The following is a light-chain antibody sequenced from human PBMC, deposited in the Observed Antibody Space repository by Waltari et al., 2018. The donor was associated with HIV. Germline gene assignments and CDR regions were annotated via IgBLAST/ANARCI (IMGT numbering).Light chain of an antibody. Sequence: EIQMTQSPSSRSASVRDRVTITCRASQGISNSLAWYQQKPGKAPKLLFYGAYRLQSGVSSRFSASGAGTDYTLTINGLQSEDFATYYCQQYFRTPRTFGQGTKVDIE. V-gene: IGKV1-NL1*01. J-gene: IGKJ1*01. CDR3: QQYFRTPRT. CDR2: GAY. CDR1: QGISNS.